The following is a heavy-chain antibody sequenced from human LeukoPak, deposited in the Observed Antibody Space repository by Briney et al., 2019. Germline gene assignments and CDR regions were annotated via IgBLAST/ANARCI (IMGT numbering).Heavy chain of an antibody. CDR1: GFPFSDHE. V-gene: IGHV3-48*03. D-gene: IGHD3-10*01. CDR3: ARRTYGAFAI. CDR2: ISSSGSDK. J-gene: IGHJ3*02. Sequence: PGGSLRLSCAASGFPFSDHEMNWVRQAPGKGLEWVSYISSSGSDKYYPDSVKGRFTISRDNAKNSLYLQMNSLRAKDTAVYYCARRTYGAFAIWGQGTKVTVSS.